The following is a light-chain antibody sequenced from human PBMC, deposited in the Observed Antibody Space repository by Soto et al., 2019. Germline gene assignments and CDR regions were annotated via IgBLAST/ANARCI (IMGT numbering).Light chain of an antibody. J-gene: IGKJ2*01. V-gene: IGKV3-15*01. CDR1: QSVNSN. CDR3: QQYNNQNPDT. Sequence: EIVMTQSPATLSVSPGERATLSCRASQSVNSNLAWYQQKPGQAPRLLIYDASTKAAGMPARFIGSGSGTEFNLTISSLQSEDFAVYYYQQYNNQNPDTFGQGTKLEIK. CDR2: DAS.